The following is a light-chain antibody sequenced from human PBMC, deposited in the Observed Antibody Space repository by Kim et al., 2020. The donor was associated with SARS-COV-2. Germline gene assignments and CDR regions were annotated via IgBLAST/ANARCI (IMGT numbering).Light chain of an antibody. V-gene: IGKV3-20*01. Sequence: SPGERATLSCRARQTVSSTYLARQRQRPGQAPWLLIYGESSTATGIEDRFSGSGSGTDFTRSISRLEPEDSGVYYWLQYDRSPLTLGGGTKVDIK. CDR1: QTVSSTY. CDR3: LQYDRSPLT. J-gene: IGKJ4*01. CDR2: GES.